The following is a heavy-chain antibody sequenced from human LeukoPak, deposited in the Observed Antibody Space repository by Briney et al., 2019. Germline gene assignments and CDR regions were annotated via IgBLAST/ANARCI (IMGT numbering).Heavy chain of an antibody. D-gene: IGHD3-16*02. CDR1: GYTFTGYY. V-gene: IGHV1-2*02. CDR2: INPNSGGT. Sequence: ASVKVSCKASGYTFTGYYMHWVRQAPGQGLEWMGWINPNSGGTNYAQKFQGRVTMTRDTSISTAYMELSRLRSDDTAVYYCARVGGYVWGSYRSYYFDYWGQGTLVTVSS. CDR3: ARVGGYVWGSYRSYYFDY. J-gene: IGHJ4*02.